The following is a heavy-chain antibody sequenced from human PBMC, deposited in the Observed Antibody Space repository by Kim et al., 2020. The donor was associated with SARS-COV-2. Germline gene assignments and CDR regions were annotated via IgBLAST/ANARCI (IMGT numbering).Heavy chain of an antibody. J-gene: IGHJ4*02. Sequence: GGSLRLSCTTSGFTFTDYAMRWVRQAPGKGLEWVSRINSSGGTTYYADSVKGRFTISRDNSKNTLYLQMNCLRADDTAVYYCMKGGWGWIWDHWGQGTRVTVSP. CDR3: MKGGWGWIWDH. V-gene: IGHV3-23*01. D-gene: IGHD2-2*03. CDR2: INSSGGTT. CDR1: GFTFTDYA.